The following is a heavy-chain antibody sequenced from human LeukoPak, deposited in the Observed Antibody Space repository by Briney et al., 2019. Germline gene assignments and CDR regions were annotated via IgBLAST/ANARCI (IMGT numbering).Heavy chain of an antibody. J-gene: IGHJ3*02. Sequence: GGSVRLSCAASGFTFSEYAMNWVRQAPGKGLEWLSGVTARGTVRYYADSVRGRFFASRDNSKSTLYLQMDSLRADDTAVYYCATLRWHDNAFDIWGQGTLVTVSS. CDR3: ATLRWHDNAFDI. CDR1: GFTFSEYA. D-gene: IGHD3-9*01. CDR2: VTARGTVR. V-gene: IGHV3-23*01.